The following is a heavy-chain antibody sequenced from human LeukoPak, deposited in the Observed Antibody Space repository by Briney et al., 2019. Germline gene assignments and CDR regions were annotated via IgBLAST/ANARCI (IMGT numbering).Heavy chain of an antibody. J-gene: IGHJ4*02. CDR2: IYYSGST. V-gene: IGHV4-59*01. CDR1: GGSISSYY. CDR3: SSARHSRGYYWDY. D-gene: IGHD3-22*01. Sequence: SETLSLTCTVSGGSISSYYWSWIRQPPGKGLEWIGYIYYSGSTNYNPSLKSRVTISVDTSKNQFSLKLSSVTAADTAVYYSSSARHSRGYYWDYWGKGTLVTVSS.